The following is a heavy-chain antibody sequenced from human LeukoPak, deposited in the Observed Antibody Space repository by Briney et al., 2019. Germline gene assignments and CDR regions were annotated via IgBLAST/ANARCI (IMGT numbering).Heavy chain of an antibody. J-gene: IGHJ4*02. CDR2: IYHSGTT. D-gene: IGHD1-26*01. V-gene: IGHV4-28*03. CDR1: GYSITSSSW. CDR3: AIATGNYYWDFDY. Sequence: SDTLSLTCAVSGYSITSSSWWGWIRQPPGKGLEWIGYIYHSGTTYYNPSLQSRVTISVDTSKNQFSLRLNSVTAADTAVYYCAIATGNYYWDFDYWGQGILVTVSS.